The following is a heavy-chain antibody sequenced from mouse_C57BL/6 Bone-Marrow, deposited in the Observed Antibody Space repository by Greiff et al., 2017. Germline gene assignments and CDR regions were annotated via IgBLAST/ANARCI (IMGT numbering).Heavy chain of an antibody. Sequence: VQLQQSGGDLVKPGGSLKLSCAASGFTFSSYGMSWVRQTPDKRLEWVATISSGGSYTYYPDSVKGRFTISRDNAKNTLYLQMSSLKSEDTAMYYCARQGYDYDGYFEVWGTGTTVTVSS. J-gene: IGHJ1*03. D-gene: IGHD2-4*01. CDR3: ARQGYDYDGYFEV. CDR1: GFTFSSYG. V-gene: IGHV5-6*01. CDR2: ISSGGSYT.